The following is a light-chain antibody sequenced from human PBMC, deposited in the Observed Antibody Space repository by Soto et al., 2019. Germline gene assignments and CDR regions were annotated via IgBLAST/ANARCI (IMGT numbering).Light chain of an antibody. J-gene: IGLJ3*02. V-gene: IGLV7-46*01. CDR2: DTN. CDR1: TGAVTSGHY. Sequence: QAVVPQEPSVTVSPGGTGTLTRCSTTGAVTSGHYPYRLQQKPGQAPKTLIYDTNNRHSWTPARFSGSLLGGKAALTLSGAQPEDEAEYYCLLSYRGGWRVFGGGTKLTVL. CDR3: LLSYRGGWRV.